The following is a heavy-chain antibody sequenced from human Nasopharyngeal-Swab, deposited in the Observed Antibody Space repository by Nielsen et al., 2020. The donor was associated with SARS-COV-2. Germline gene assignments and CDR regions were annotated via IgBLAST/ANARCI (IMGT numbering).Heavy chain of an antibody. J-gene: IGHJ6*02. CDR1: SGSFSGYY. D-gene: IGHD6-13*01. CDR2: INHSGST. CDR3: ARHPSSSWYSVTYGMDV. Sequence: SETLSLTCAVYSGSFSGYYWSWIRQPPGKGLEWIGEINHSGSTNYNPSLKSRVTISVDTAKNQFSLKLSSVTAADTAVYYCARHPSSSWYSVTYGMDVWGQGTTVTVSS. V-gene: IGHV4-34*01.